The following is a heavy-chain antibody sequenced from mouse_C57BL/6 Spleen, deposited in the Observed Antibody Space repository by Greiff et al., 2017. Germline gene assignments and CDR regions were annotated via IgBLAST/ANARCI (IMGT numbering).Heavy chain of an antibody. J-gene: IGHJ2*01. D-gene: IGHD1-1*01. CDR1: GFTFSDYY. Sequence: EVKLVESEGGLVQPGSSMKLSCTASGFTFSDYYIAWVRQVPEKGLEWVANINYDGSSTYYLDSLKSRFIISRDNAKNILYLQMSSLKSEDTATYYCARVPPYAYYFDYWGQGTTLTVSS. V-gene: IGHV5-16*01. CDR2: INYDGSST. CDR3: ARVPPYAYYFDY.